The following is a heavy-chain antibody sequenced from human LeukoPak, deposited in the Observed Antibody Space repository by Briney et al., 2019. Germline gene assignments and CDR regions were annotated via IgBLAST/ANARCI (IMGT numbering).Heavy chain of an antibody. V-gene: IGHV3-30*04. D-gene: IGHD1-1*01. CDR1: GFIFSNYA. J-gene: IGHJ4*02. Sequence: GGSLRLSCAASGFIFSNYAMHWVRQAPGKGLEWVAVISFDGNKKYYADSVKDRFTFSRDNSWNTLYLQMNSLKPEDTATYYCARDFDGYGTVFDSWGQGALVTVSS. CDR2: ISFDGNKK. CDR3: ARDFDGYGTVFDS.